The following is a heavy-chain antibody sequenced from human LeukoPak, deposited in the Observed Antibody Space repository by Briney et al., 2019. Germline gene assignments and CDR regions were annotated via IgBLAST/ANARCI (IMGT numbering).Heavy chain of an antibody. D-gene: IGHD6-19*01. J-gene: IGHJ3*02. CDR2: IYYSGST. CDR3: ARDSGAEAGPGGDAFDI. Sequence: KPSETLSLTCTVSGGSISSYYWSWIRQPPGKGLEWIGYIYYSGSTNYNPSLKSRVTISVDTSKNQFSLKLSSVTAADTAVYYCARDSGAEAGPGGDAFDIWGQGTMVTVSS. V-gene: IGHV4-59*01. CDR1: GGSISSYY.